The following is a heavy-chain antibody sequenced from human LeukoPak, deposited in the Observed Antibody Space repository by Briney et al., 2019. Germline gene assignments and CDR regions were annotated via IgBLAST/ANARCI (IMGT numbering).Heavy chain of an antibody. D-gene: IGHD5-12*01. CDR3: ARLAVATDAFDI. Sequence: PSETLSLTCTVSGGSISSYYWSWIRQPPGKGLEWIGEINHSGSTNYNPSLKSRVTISVDTSKNQFSLKLSSVTAADTAVYYCARLAVATDAFDIWGQGTMVTVSS. CDR2: INHSGST. J-gene: IGHJ3*02. V-gene: IGHV4-34*01. CDR1: GGSISSYY.